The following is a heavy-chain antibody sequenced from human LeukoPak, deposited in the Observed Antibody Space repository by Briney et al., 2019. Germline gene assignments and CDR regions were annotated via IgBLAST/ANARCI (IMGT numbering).Heavy chain of an antibody. Sequence: GESLKISCKGSGYNFISYWIGWVRQMPGKGLEWMGIIYPGDSDTRYSPSFQGQVTISADKPISTAYLQWRSLKASDSAMYYCARRIAGSGVDYWGQRTLVTVSS. CDR1: GYNFISYW. V-gene: IGHV5-51*01. J-gene: IGHJ4*02. CDR2: IYPGDSDT. CDR3: ARRIAGSGVDY. D-gene: IGHD6-13*01.